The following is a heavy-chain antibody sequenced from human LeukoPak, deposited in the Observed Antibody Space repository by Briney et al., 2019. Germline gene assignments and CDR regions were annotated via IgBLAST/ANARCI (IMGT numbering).Heavy chain of an antibody. Sequence: SETLSLTCTVSGGSISTYYWSWIRQPPGKGLEWIGYIYYSGSTNYNPSLKSRVTISVDTSKNQFSLRLSSVTAADTAVYYCARVTGYVMEDYFDYWGQGTLVTVSS. CDR2: IYYSGST. CDR1: GGSISTYY. J-gene: IGHJ4*02. D-gene: IGHD6-13*01. CDR3: ARVTGYVMEDYFDY. V-gene: IGHV4-59*01.